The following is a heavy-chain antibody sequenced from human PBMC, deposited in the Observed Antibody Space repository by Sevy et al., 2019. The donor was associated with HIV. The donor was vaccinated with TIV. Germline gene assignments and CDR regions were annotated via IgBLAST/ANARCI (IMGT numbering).Heavy chain of an antibody. CDR3: ARDRMIFGGQGGMDV. D-gene: IGHD3-3*01. J-gene: IGHJ6*02. V-gene: IGHV1-2*02. CDR1: GYSFTAYY. CDR2: INPNSGDT. Sequence: ASVKVSCKASGYSFTAYYMHWVRQAPGHGLEWMGWINPNSGDTEYAQKFQGRVTMTTDTSINTAYMELSRLRSDETAVFCCARDRMIFGGQGGMDVWGQGTTVTVSS.